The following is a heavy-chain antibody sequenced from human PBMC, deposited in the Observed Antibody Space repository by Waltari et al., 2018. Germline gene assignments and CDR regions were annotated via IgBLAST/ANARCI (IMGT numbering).Heavy chain of an antibody. CDR1: GYTLTELS. J-gene: IGHJ3*02. CDR2: LDPEDGET. CDR3: ATYYDSSGYHDHDAFDI. Sequence: QVQLVQSGAEVKKPGASVKVSCKVSGYTLTELSMHWVRQAPGKGLEWMGGLDPEDGETIYAQKFQGRVTMTEDTSTDTAYMELSSLRSEDTAVYYCATYYDSSGYHDHDAFDIWGQGTMVTVSS. V-gene: IGHV1-24*01. D-gene: IGHD3-22*01.